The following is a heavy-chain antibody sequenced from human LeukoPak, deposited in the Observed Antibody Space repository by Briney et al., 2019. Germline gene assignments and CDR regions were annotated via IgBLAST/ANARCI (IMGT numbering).Heavy chain of an antibody. V-gene: IGHV1-3*03. J-gene: IGHJ6*03. CDR3: ARAGIDSSGYVYYYYMDV. Sequence: VASVKVSCKASGYTFTSYAMHWVRQAPGQRLEWMGWINAGNGNTKYSQEFQGRVTITRDTSASTAYMELSSLRSEDMAVYYCARAGIDSSGYVYYYYMDVWGKGTTVTVSS. CDR2: INAGNGNT. CDR1: GYTFTSYA. D-gene: IGHD3-22*01.